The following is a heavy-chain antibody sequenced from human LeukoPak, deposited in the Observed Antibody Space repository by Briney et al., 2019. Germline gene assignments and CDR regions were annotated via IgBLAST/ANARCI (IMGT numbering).Heavy chain of an antibody. CDR2: IYSGGST. CDR1: GFTVSSNY. Sequence: GGSLRLSCAASGFTVSSNYMSWVRQAPGKGLEWVSVIYSGGSTYYADSVKGRFTISRDNSKNTLYLQMNSLRAEDTAVYYCARFASGSGSSPPDYWGEGTLVAVSS. D-gene: IGHD3-10*01. CDR3: ARFASGSGSSPPDY. V-gene: IGHV3-53*01. J-gene: IGHJ4*02.